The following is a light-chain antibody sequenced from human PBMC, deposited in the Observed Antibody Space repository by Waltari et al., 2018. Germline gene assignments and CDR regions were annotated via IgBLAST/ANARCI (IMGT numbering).Light chain of an antibody. J-gene: IGLJ3*02. V-gene: IGLV5-37*01. CDR3: QMYDGSTWI. CDR2: YYSDSEK. CDR1: SDLSVGSKI. Sequence: QPVLTQPPSLSASPGASARLPCTLSSDLSVGSKISVRSKNMYWYQQKPGSAPRLFLYYYSDSEKQLGLGVPNRVSGSKETSSNTAFLFISGVQPEDEADYYCQMYDGSTWIFGGGTRLTVL.